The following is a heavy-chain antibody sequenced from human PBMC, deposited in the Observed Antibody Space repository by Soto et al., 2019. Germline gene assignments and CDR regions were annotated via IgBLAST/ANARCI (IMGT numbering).Heavy chain of an antibody. CDR2: IYWHDDK. V-gene: IGHV2-5*01. Sequence: SGPTLVNPTQTLTLTCTFSGFSLSTTGVGASWIRQPPGKALEWLALIYWHDDKRYSPSLKSRLTITKDTSKNQVVLTMTNSDPVDTATHYCAHRGGAAVGLYYFDYWGQGAPVTVSS. CDR1: GFSLSTTGVG. J-gene: IGHJ4*02. CDR3: AHRGGAAVGLYYFDY. D-gene: IGHD6-13*01.